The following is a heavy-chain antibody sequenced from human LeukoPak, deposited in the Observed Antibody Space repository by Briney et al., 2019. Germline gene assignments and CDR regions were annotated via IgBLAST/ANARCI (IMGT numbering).Heavy chain of an antibody. Sequence: GGSLRLSCAASGFTFSSYGMHWVRQAPGKGLEWVAVISYDGSNKYYADSVKGRFTISRDNSKNTVFLQTNGLRAEDTAVYYCAKVVSTTLSYWYGMDVWGQGTTVTVSS. CDR2: ISYDGSNK. D-gene: IGHD1-14*01. V-gene: IGHV3-30*18. CDR1: GFTFSSYG. CDR3: AKVVSTTLSYWYGMDV. J-gene: IGHJ6*02.